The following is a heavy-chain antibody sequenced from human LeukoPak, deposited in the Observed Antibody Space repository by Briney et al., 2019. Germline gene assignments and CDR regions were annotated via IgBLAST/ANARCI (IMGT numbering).Heavy chain of an antibody. CDR1: GGSIRSYY. CDR3: ARIESGWYLDY. Sequence: PSETLSLTCTVSGGSIRSYYWSWIRQPPGKGLEWIGYIYYSGSTNYNPSLKSRVTISVDTSKNQFSLKLSSVTAADTAVCYCARIESGWYLDYWGQGTLVTVSS. CDR2: IYYSGST. D-gene: IGHD6-19*01. V-gene: IGHV4-59*01. J-gene: IGHJ4*02.